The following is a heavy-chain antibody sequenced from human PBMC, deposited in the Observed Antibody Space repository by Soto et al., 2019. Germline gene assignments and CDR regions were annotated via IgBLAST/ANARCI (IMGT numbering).Heavy chain of an antibody. CDR1: GATFNFYA. D-gene: IGHD6-19*01. CDR2: VVPHSGTA. J-gene: IGHJ4*01. Sequence: SVKVSCKSSGATFNFYAISWVLQAPGEGLEWMGGVVPHSGTATYARKFQGRLTVTADESSSTAYMDLSSLTSEDTAIYYCARHPGQWLYYFDYWGQGTLVTVSS. V-gene: IGHV1-69*13. CDR3: ARHPGQWLYYFDY.